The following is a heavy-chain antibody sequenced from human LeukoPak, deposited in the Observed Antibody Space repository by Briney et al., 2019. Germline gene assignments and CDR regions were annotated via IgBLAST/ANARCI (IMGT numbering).Heavy chain of an antibody. D-gene: IGHD2-15*01. CDR1: GLTFSSYG. Sequence: GGSLRLSCVASGLTFSSYGMHWVRQAPGKGLEWVAVMSYDGNNKYYADSVKGRFTVSRDNSKNTLYLQMNSLRAEDTAVYYCGQSGCSGGSCYSVSDYWGQGTLVTVSS. CDR2: MSYDGNNK. J-gene: IGHJ4*02. V-gene: IGHV3-30*03. CDR3: GQSGCSGGSCYSVSDY.